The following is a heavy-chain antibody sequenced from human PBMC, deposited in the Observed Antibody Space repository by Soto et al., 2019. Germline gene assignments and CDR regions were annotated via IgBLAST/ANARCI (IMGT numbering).Heavy chain of an antibody. D-gene: IGHD2-2*01. J-gene: IGHJ6*02. CDR1: GGTFSSYA. CDR3: ARSQGSSTSLEIYYSYYYGMDN. Sequence: QVQLVQSGAEVKKPGSSVKVSCKASGGTFSSYAISWVRQAPGQGLEWMGGIIPISDTTNYAQKFQGRVKITADESTSTAYMELSSLRSEDTAVYYCARSQGSSTSLEIYYSYYYGMDNWGQGTKVTVSS. V-gene: IGHV1-69*01. CDR2: IIPISDTT.